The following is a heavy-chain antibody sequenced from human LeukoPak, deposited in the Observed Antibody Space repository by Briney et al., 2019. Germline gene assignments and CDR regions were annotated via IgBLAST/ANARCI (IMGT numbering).Heavy chain of an antibody. V-gene: IGHV3-33*08. CDR3: ARDPTYSSSLYYFDY. D-gene: IGHD6-13*01. J-gene: IGHJ4*02. CDR1: GFTFSSYA. CDR2: IWYDGSNK. Sequence: GGSLRLSCAASGFTFSSYAMSWVRQAPGKGLEWVAVIWYDGSNKYYADSVKGRFTISRDNSKNTLYLQMNSLRAEDTAVYYCARDPTYSSSLYYFDYWGQGTLVTVSS.